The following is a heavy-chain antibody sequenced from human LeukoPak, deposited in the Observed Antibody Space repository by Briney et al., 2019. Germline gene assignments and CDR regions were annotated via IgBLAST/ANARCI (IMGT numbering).Heavy chain of an antibody. CDR1: GGSFSGYY. J-gene: IGHJ4*02. Sequence: SETLSLTCAVYGGSFSGYYWSWIRQPPGKGLEWIGEINHSGSTNYNPSLKSRVTISVDTSKNQFSLKLSSVTAADTAVYYCARTTVVMRVVDYWGQGTLVTVSS. CDR3: ARTTVVMRVVDY. D-gene: IGHD4-23*01. CDR2: INHSGST. V-gene: IGHV4-34*01.